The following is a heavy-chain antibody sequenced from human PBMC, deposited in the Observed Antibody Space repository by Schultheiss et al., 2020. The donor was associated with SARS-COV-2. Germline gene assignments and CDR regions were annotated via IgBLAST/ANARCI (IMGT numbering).Heavy chain of an antibody. CDR2: INAGNGNT. J-gene: IGHJ5*02. CDR3: AREGIAVGWFDP. D-gene: IGHD6-19*01. CDR1: GYTFTSYA. V-gene: IGHV1-3*01. Sequence: ASVKVSCKASGYTFTSYAMHWVRQAPGQRLEWMGWINAGNGNTKYSQKFQGRVTITRDTSASTAYMELSSLRSEDTAVYYCAREGIAVGWFDPWGQGTLVTVS.